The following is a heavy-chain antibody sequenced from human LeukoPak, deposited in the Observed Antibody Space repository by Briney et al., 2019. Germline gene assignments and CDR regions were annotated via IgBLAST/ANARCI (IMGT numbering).Heavy chain of an antibody. CDR3: TIGTGTSFFDY. V-gene: IGHV4-59*01. J-gene: IGHJ4*02. CDR2: IYYSGST. Sequence: SETLSLTCTVSGGSISSYYWSWIRQPPGKGLEWIGYIYYSGSTNYNPSLKSRVTISVDTSKNQFSLKLSSVTAADTAVYYCTIGTGTSFFDYWGQGTLVTVSS. CDR1: GGSISSYY. D-gene: IGHD1-1*01.